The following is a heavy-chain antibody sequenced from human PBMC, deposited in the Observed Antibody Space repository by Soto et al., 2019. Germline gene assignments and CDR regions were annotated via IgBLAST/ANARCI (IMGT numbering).Heavy chain of an antibody. CDR2: SHLSGNT. CDR3: ATRDTSRFY. CDR1: GVSISSHDW. V-gene: IGHV4-4*02. D-gene: IGHD6-13*01. J-gene: IGHJ4*02. Sequence: QVQLQELGPGLVKPSGTLSLTCAVSGVSISSHDWWTWVRQPPGKGLEWIGESHLSGNTNYNSSLESRVTISVDKSKNQFSLNLSSVTVADTAVYYCATRDTSRFYWGQGTLVTVSS.